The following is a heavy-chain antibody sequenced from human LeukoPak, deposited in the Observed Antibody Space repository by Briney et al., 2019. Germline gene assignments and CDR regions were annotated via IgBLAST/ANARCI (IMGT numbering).Heavy chain of an antibody. J-gene: IGHJ4*02. CDR1: GFTFSSYE. V-gene: IGHV3-48*03. Sequence: GGSLRLSCAASGFTFSSYEMNWVRQAPGKGLEWVSYISSSGSTIYYADSVKGRFTISRDNAKNSLYLQMNSLRAEDTAVYYCARGQVGSSSWFLDYWGQGTLVTVSS. CDR3: ARGQVGSSSWFLDY. D-gene: IGHD6-13*01. CDR2: ISSSGSTI.